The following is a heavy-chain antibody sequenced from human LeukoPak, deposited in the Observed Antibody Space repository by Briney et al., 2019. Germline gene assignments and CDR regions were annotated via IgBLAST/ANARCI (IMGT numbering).Heavy chain of an antibody. CDR3: ARAPRYFDWLLSFHYFDY. V-gene: IGHV3-23*01. D-gene: IGHD3-9*01. J-gene: IGHJ4*02. Sequence: GGSLRLSCAASGFTFSSYAMSWVRQGPGKGLEWVSVMSGSGGSTYHADSVKGRFTISRDNSKNTLYLQMNSLRAEDTAVYYCARAPRYFDWLLSFHYFDYWGQGTLVTVSS. CDR2: MSGSGGST. CDR1: GFTFSSYA.